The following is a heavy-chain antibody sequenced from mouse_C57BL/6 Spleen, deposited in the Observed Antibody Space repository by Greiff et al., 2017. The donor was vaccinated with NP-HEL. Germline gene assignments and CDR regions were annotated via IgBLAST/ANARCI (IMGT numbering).Heavy chain of an antibody. CDR3: AIADYDYDY. CDR2: ISTSYGDA. Sequence: QVQLQQSGPELVRPGVSVKISCKGSGYTFTDYAMHWVKQRHAKSLEWIGVISTSYGDASYNQKFQDTATMTVYKSSSTSYMELARLTSEDSAVYYCAIADYDYDYWGQGTTLTVSS. J-gene: IGHJ2*01. V-gene: IGHV1-67*01. D-gene: IGHD2-4*01. CDR1: GYTFTDYA.